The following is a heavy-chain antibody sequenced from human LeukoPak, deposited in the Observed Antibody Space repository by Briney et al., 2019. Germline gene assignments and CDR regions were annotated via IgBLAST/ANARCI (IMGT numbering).Heavy chain of an antibody. CDR3: ARGLRMSYSSGWRNYYYGMDV. Sequence: SETLSLTCAVYGGSFSGYYWSWIRQPPGKGLEWIGEINNSGSTNYNPSLKSRVTISVDTSKNQFSLKLSSVTAADTAVYYCARGLRMSYSSGWRNYYYGMDVWGQGTTVTVSS. J-gene: IGHJ6*02. CDR2: INNSGST. CDR1: GGSFSGYY. V-gene: IGHV4-34*01. D-gene: IGHD6-19*01.